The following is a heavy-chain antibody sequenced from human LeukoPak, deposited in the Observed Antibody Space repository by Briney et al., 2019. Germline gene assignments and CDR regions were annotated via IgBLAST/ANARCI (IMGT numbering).Heavy chain of an antibody. Sequence: GASVKVSCKASGGTFSSYAISWVRQAPGQGLEWMGGIIPIFGTANYAQNFQGRVTITADESTSTAYMELSSLRSEDTAVFYCARHDVDTAMVPWVARGGYYYGMDVWGQGTTVTVSS. J-gene: IGHJ6*02. D-gene: IGHD5-18*01. CDR3: ARHDVDTAMVPWVARGGYYYGMDV. CDR1: GGTFSSYA. V-gene: IGHV1-69*13. CDR2: IIPIFGTA.